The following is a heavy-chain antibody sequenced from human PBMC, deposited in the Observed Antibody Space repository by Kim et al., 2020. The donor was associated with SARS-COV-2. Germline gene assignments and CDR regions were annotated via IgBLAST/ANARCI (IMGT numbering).Heavy chain of an antibody. CDR2: IYYSGST. V-gene: IGHV4-39*01. D-gene: IGHD3-3*01. Sequence: SETLSLTCTVSGGSISSSSYYWGWMRQPPGKGLEWIGSIYYSGSTYYNPTLKSRVTIAVDTSKNQFSLTLSPVTAAATAVYYCARHSLRLLEWANWFAPWGEGTLVTVS. CDR3: ARHSLRLLEWANWFAP. CDR1: GGSISSSSYY. J-gene: IGHJ5*02.